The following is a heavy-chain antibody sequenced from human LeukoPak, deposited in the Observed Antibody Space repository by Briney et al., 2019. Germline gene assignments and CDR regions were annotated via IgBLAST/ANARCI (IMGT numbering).Heavy chain of an antibody. CDR3: AKGTSTSCYGAYAY. J-gene: IGHJ4*02. CDR1: GFTFSNYA. D-gene: IGHD2-2*01. V-gene: IGHV3-23*01. Sequence: GWSLRLSCAASGFTFSNYAMSWVRQAPGKGLDWVSVISGSGETTFYADSVKGRFTISRDDSKNTLYLQMNSLRAEDTAIYYCAKGTSTSCYGAYAYWGQRAPVTVSS. CDR2: ISGSGETT.